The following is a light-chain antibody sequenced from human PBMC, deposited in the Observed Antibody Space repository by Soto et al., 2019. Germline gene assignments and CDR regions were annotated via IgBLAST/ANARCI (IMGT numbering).Light chain of an antibody. CDR3: QKYNNAPRT. CDR1: QGISNY. V-gene: IGKV1-27*01. J-gene: IGKJ1*01. Sequence: DIQMTQSPSSLSASVGDTVTITCRASQGISNYLAWYQQKPGQVPNLLIYAASTLQSGVPSRFSGSGSGTDLTVTISSLRPEDVATYYCQKYNNAPRTFGQGTKVEI. CDR2: AAS.